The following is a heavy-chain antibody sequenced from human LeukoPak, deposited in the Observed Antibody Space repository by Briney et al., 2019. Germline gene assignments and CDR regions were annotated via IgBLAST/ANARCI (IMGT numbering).Heavy chain of an antibody. D-gene: IGHD3-22*01. Sequence: PSETLSLTCTVSGGSISSYYWSWIRQPPGKRLEWIGYIYYSGSTNYNPSLKSRVTISVDTSKNQFSLKLSSVTAADTAVYYCASMGYYDSRLDYWGQGTLVTVSS. CDR3: ASMGYYDSRLDY. V-gene: IGHV4-59*01. J-gene: IGHJ4*02. CDR2: IYYSGST. CDR1: GGSISSYY.